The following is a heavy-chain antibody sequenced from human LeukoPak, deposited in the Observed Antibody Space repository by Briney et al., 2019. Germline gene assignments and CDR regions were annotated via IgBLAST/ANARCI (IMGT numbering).Heavy chain of an antibody. CDR3: TRVSSYDSSGYHFDY. CDR1: GFTFSSYE. CDR2: ISSSGSTI. J-gene: IGHJ4*02. V-gene: IGHV3-48*03. D-gene: IGHD3-22*01. Sequence: GGSLRLSCAASGFTFSSYEMNWVRQAPGKGLEWVSYISSSGSTIYYADSVKGRFTISRDNAKNSLYLQMNSLRAEDTAVYYCTRVSSYDSSGYHFDYWGQGNLVTLSS.